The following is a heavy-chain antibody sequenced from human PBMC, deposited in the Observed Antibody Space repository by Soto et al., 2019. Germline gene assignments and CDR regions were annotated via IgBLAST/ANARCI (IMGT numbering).Heavy chain of an antibody. CDR3: ARHKQWLALGLG. CDR2: IYYSGGT. Sequence: TSETLSLTCTVSGDSISSSGFYWGWIRQPPGKGLEWIGSIYYSGGTYYNPSLKSRVTISVDTSKNQFSLKLSSVTAADTAVYYCARHKQWLALGLGWGQGTLVTVSS. J-gene: IGHJ4*02. V-gene: IGHV4-39*01. D-gene: IGHD6-19*01. CDR1: GDSISSSGFY.